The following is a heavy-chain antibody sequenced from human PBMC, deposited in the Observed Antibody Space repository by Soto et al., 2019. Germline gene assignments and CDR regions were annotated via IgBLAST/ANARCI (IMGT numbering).Heavy chain of an antibody. V-gene: IGHV3-23*01. CDR2: ISGSGGST. J-gene: IGHJ4*02. CDR1: GFTFSSYA. D-gene: IGHD6-19*01. CDR3: AKARGIAVAGRYVY. Sequence: PGGSLRLSCAASGFTFSSYAMSWVRQAPGKGLEWVSAISGSGGSTYYADSVKGRFTISRDNSKNTLYLQMNSLRAEDTAVYYCAKARGIAVAGRYVYWGQGTLVTVSS.